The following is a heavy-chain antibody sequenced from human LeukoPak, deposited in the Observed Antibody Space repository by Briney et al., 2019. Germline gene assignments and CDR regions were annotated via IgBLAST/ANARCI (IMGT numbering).Heavy chain of an antibody. Sequence: GSLRLSCVTSGLTFTNHGFHWLRQAADKGLEWVAFVRNDGFDTYHSNSVKGRFSISRDDSKNTVYLQMNSLRAGDTALYYCARDRGKDYFGDWGQGTQVTVSS. CDR2: VRNDGFDT. J-gene: IGHJ4*02. CDR1: GLTFTNHG. V-gene: IGHV3-30*02. D-gene: IGHD4-23*01. CDR3: ARDRGKDYFGD.